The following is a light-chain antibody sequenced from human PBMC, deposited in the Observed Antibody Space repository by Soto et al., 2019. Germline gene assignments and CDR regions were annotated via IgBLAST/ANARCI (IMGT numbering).Light chain of an antibody. J-gene: IGKJ5*01. Sequence: DIQMTQSPSTLSASVVDRFTITCLASQSISSYLNWYQQKPGKAPILLIHGASNLQTGVPSRFSGSGSGTDFALTITSLQPEDIATYFCQQANSFPLTFGQGTRLEIK. CDR2: GAS. V-gene: IGKV1-39*01. CDR3: QQANSFPLT. CDR1: QSISSY.